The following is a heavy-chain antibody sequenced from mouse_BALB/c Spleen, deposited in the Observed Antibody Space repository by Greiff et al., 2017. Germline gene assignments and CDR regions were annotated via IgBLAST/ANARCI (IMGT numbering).Heavy chain of an antibody. V-gene: IGHV4-2*02. CDR3: ARGPSMDY. J-gene: IGHJ4*01. CDR2: INPGSSTI. Sequence: EVKLQESGGGLVQPGGSLNLSCAASGFDFSRYWMSWARQAPGKGQEWIGEINPGSSTINYTPSLKDKFIISRDNAKNTLYLQMSKVRSEDTALYYCARGPSMDYWGQGTSVTVSS. CDR1: GFDFSRYW.